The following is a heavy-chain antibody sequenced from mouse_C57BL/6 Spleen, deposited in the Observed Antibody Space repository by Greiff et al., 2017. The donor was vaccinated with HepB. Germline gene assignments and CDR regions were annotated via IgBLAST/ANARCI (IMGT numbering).Heavy chain of an antibody. Sequence: VQLQQPGAELVRPGPSVKLSCKASGYTFTSYWMHWVKQRPGQGLEWIGVIDPSDSYTNYNQKFKGKATLTVDTSSSTAYMQLSSLTSEDSAVYYCARDYYGSSTAWFAYWGQGTLVTVSA. D-gene: IGHD1-1*01. V-gene: IGHV1-59*01. CDR1: GYTFTSYW. CDR2: IDPSDSYT. CDR3: ARDYYGSSTAWFAY. J-gene: IGHJ3*01.